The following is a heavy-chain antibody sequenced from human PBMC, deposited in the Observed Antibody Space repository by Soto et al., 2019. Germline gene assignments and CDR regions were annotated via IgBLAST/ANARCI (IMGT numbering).Heavy chain of an antibody. CDR1: GGSVDSGTYH. D-gene: IGHD3-3*01. CDR3: ARDYRVPEIFGVVINYAMDV. CDR2: IHNSGNT. V-gene: IGHV4-61*01. Sequence: QVHLQESGPGLVRPSETLSLTCTVSGGSVDSGTYHWTWVRQPPGKRLEWIGYIHNSGNTNYNPPLKSRVTISIDKSKNQFSLRLSSVTAAASAVYHCARDYRVPEIFGVVINYAMDVWGQGTTVTVSS. J-gene: IGHJ6*02.